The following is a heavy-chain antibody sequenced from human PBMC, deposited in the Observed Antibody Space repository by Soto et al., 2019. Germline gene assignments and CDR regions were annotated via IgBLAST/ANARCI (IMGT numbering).Heavy chain of an antibody. CDR2: ISHEGFTQ. CDR3: AKEGSNKVYRWDDY. V-gene: IGHV3-30*18. J-gene: IGHJ4*02. CDR1: VFTCIDYF. Sequence: PVGSLILSCSSSVFTCIDYFIYLILQAPGKGLEWVAVISHEGFTQYYADSVRGRFTVSIYNSKNILYLQMDSLRPEDTDVYFCAKEGSNKVYRWDDYWGKGHMVNVSS. D-gene: IGHD2-8*01.